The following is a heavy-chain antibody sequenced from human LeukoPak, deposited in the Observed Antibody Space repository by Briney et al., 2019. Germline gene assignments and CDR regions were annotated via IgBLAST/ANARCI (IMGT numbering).Heavy chain of an antibody. J-gene: IGHJ4*02. CDR3: AASISHNYFDY. Sequence: SGGSLRLSCAASGFTFSRNWMHWLRQAPGKGLVWVSRINSDGSATDYADSVKGRFTISRDNAKCTLYLQMNSLRGEDTAVYYCAASISHNYFDYGGQGILVPVSS. CDR2: INSDGSAT. CDR1: GFTFSRNW. V-gene: IGHV3-74*01. D-gene: IGHD3-3*02.